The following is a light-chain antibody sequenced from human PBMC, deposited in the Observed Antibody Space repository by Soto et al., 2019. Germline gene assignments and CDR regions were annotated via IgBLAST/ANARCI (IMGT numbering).Light chain of an antibody. CDR1: SSDVGGYNY. CDR2: DVS. V-gene: IGLV2-11*01. J-gene: IGLJ1*01. CDR3: CSYAGSYTYV. Sequence: ALTQPLSVSWSPGQSVTISCTGTSSDVGGYNYVSWYQQHPGKAPKLMIYDVSKRPSGVPDRFSGSKSGNTASLTISWLQAEDEADYYCCSYAGSYTYVFGTGTKVTVL.